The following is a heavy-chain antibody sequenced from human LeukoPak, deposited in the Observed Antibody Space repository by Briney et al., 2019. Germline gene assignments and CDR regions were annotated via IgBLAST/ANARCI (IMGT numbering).Heavy chain of an antibody. V-gene: IGHV3-53*01. Sequence: GGSLRLSCAASGFTVSNNYMSWVRQAPGKGLEWVSVIYSGGGAYYADYVKGRFTISRDNSKNTLYLQMNSLRAEDTAVYYCARNPYDSSGYYSFFDFWGQGTLVTVSS. CDR2: IYSGGGA. D-gene: IGHD3-22*01. CDR3: ARNPYDSSGYYSFFDF. J-gene: IGHJ4*02. CDR1: GFTVSNNY.